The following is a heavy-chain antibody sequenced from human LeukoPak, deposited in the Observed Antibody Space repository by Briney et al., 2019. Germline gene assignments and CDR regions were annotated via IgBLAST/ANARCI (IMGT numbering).Heavy chain of an antibody. CDR3: ARAYYRREGWLQFPEY. CDR2: ISYDGSNK. J-gene: IGHJ4*02. CDR1: GFTFSSYA. Sequence: PGGSLRLSCAASGFTFSSYAMHWVRQAPGKGLEWVAVISYDGSNKYYADSVEGRFTISRDNSKNTLYLQMNSLGAEDTAVYYCARAYYRREGWLQFPEYWGQGTLVTVSS. V-gene: IGHV3-30*04. D-gene: IGHD5-24*01.